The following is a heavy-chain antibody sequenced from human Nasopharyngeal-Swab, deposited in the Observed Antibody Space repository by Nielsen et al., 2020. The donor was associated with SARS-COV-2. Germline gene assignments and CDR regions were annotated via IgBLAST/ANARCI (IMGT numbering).Heavy chain of an antibody. Sequence: ASVKVSCKVSGYTLTELSMHWVRQAPGKGLEWMGGFDPEDGETIYAQKFQGRVTMTEDTSTDTAYMELSSLRSDDTAVYHCARGGDYVWGSYLWFDPWGQGTLVTVSS. J-gene: IGHJ5*02. CDR3: ARGGDYVWGSYLWFDP. CDR2: FDPEDGET. V-gene: IGHV1-24*01. CDR1: GYTLTELS. D-gene: IGHD3-16*02.